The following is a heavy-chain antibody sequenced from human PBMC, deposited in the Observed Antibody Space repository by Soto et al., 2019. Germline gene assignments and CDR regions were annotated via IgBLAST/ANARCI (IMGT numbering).Heavy chain of an antibody. J-gene: IGHJ2*01. CDR2: INPSGGST. D-gene: IGHD1-26*01. CDR3: ARGSGSYLPPYWYFDL. V-gene: IGHV1-46*01. Sequence: QVQLVQSGAEVKKPGASVKVSCKASGYTFTSYYMHWVRQAPGQGLEWMGIINPSGGSTSYAQKLQGRVTMTRDTSTSTVYMELSSLRSEDTAVYYCARGSGSYLPPYWYFDLWGRGTLVTVSS. CDR1: GYTFTSYY.